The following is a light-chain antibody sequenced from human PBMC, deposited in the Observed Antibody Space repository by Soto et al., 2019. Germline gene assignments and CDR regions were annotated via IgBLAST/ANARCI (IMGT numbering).Light chain of an antibody. J-gene: IGLJ2*01. CDR1: SSDVGGYNY. Sequence: QSVLTQPPSASGSPGQSVTISCTGTSSDVGGYNYVSWYQQHPGKAPKVMIYEVSKRPSGVPDRFSGSKSGNTASLTVSGLQAEDEADYYCCSYAGSNLVFGGGTKLTVL. CDR3: CSYAGSNLV. V-gene: IGLV2-8*01. CDR2: EVS.